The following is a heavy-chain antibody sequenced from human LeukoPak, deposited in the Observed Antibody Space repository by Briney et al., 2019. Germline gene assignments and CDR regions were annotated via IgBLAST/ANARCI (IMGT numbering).Heavy chain of an antibody. Sequence: ASVKVSCKASGYTFTSYYMHWVRQAPGQGLEWMGINNPSGGSTSYAQKFQGRVTMTRDMSTSTVYMELSSLRSEDTAVYYCARESVVVPADSGWFDPWGQGTLVTVSS. CDR1: GYTFTSYY. CDR2: NNPSGGST. D-gene: IGHD2-2*01. J-gene: IGHJ5*02. CDR3: ARESVVVPADSGWFDP. V-gene: IGHV1-46*01.